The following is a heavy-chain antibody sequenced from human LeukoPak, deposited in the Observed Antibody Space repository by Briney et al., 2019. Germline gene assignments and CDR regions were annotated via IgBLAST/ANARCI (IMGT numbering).Heavy chain of an antibody. CDR2: INPNSGGT. CDR3: ALLSLRYFGWPPAFDY. D-gene: IGHD3-9*01. Sequence: ASVKVSCKASGYTFTGYYMHWVRQAPGQGLEWMGWINPNSGGTNYAQKFQGRVTMTRDTSISTAYMELSRLRSDDTAVYYCALLSLRYFGWPPAFDYWGQGTLVTVSS. CDR1: GYTFTGYY. V-gene: IGHV1-2*02. J-gene: IGHJ4*02.